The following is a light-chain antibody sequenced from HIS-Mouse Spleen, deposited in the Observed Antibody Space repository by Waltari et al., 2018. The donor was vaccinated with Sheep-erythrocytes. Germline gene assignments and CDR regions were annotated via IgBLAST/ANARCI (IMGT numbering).Light chain of an antibody. CDR1: SSDVGGYNY. Sequence: QSALTQPRSVSGSPGQSVTISCTGTSSDVGGYNYVSWYHQHPGKAPKLMIYDVSKRPSGVPDRVSGAKAGNTASLTISGLQAEDEAEYYCCSYAGSYNHVFATGTKVTVL. CDR2: DVS. J-gene: IGLJ1*01. V-gene: IGLV2-11*01. CDR3: CSYAGSYNHV.